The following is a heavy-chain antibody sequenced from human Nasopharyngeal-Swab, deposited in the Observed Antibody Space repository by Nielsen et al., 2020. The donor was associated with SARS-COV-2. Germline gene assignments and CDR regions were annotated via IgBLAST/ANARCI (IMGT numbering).Heavy chain of an antibody. Sequence: ASVKVSCKASGYNFTIYGFTWVRQAPGQGLEWMGWISTYSGKTKNAQKFQDRVTLTTDTSSNTAYMELRSLKSDDAAVYCCARASFDYWGQGTLVTVSS. CDR1: GYNFTIYG. CDR3: ARASFDY. CDR2: ISTYSGKT. J-gene: IGHJ4*02. V-gene: IGHV1-18*01.